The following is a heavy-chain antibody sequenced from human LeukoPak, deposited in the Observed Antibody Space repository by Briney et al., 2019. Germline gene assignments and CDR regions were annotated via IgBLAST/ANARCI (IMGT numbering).Heavy chain of an antibody. Sequence: GSLRLSCAASGFTFSSYSMNWVRQAPGKGLEWVSYISSSSSTIYYADSVKGRFTISRDNAKNSLYLQMNSLRGEDTAVYYCARVGMYSSTWYGEDYLDFWGQGTLVTVSS. J-gene: IGHJ4*02. CDR2: ISSSSSTI. D-gene: IGHD6-13*01. V-gene: IGHV3-48*04. CDR3: ARVGMYSSTWYGEDYLDF. CDR1: GFTFSSYS.